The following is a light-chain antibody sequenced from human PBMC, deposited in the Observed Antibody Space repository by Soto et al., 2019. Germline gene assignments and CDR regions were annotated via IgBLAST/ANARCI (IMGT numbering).Light chain of an antibody. CDR1: SSDVGAYNY. CDR2: EVS. V-gene: IGLV2-8*01. J-gene: IGLJ1*01. Sequence: QSVLTQPPSAPGSPGQSVTISCTGTSSDVGAYNYVSWYQQHPGKAPKLMIYEVSKRPSGFPARFSASKSGNTASLTVSGLQAEDEADYYCSSHAGSNSFVFGTGTKVTVL. CDR3: SSHAGSNSFV.